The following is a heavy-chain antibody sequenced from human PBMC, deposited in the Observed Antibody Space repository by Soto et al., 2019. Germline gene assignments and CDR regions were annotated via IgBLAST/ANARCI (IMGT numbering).Heavy chain of an antibody. D-gene: IGHD3-22*01. Sequence: QVQLVESGGGVVRPGGSLRLSCAASGFTFSTSVMHWVRQAPGKGLEWMAIISYGGVNKYYADSVKGRFTISRDISESTLYLQMNSLRTEDTAVYYCAREEFEDGRGHFDYWGQGTVVSVSS. CDR3: AREEFEDGRGHFDY. J-gene: IGHJ4*02. CDR2: ISYGGVNK. CDR1: GFTFSTSV. V-gene: IGHV3-30-3*01.